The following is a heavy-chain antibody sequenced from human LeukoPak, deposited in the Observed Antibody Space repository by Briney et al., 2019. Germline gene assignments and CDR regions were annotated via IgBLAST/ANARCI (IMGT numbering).Heavy chain of an antibody. J-gene: IGHJ4*02. CDR3: ARDGGAAAGY. D-gene: IGHD6-13*01. V-gene: IGHV3-66*01. Sequence: GGSLRLSCAASGFTVSNNYMSWVRQAPGKGLEWVSVMYRGGSTYYADSVQGRFTMSRDNSKNTLYLQRNSLRAEDTAVYYCARDGGAAAGYWGQGTLVTVSS. CDR1: GFTVSNNY. CDR2: MYRGGST.